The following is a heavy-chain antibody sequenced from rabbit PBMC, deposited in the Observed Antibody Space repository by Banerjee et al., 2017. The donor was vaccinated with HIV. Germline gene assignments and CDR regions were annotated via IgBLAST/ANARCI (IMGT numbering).Heavy chain of an antibody. D-gene: IGHD2-1*01. CDR3: ARDLVGVIGWNFYL. V-gene: IGHV1S40*01. CDR2: INAVTGKA. J-gene: IGHJ4*01. CDR1: GFSFSSSDY. Sequence: QSLEESGGDLVKPGASLTLTCTASGFSFSSSDYMCWVRQAPGKGLEWIACINAVTGKAVYASWAKGRFTFSKTSSTTVTLQMTSLTAADTATYFCARDLVGVIGWNFYLRGPGTLVTVS.